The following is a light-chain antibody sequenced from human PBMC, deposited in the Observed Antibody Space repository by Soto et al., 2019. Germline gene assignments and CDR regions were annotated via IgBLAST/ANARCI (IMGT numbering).Light chain of an antibody. CDR1: QSVGSY. V-gene: IGKV3-11*01. CDR2: DAS. CDR3: QQRSDWPST. J-gene: IGKJ4*01. Sequence: EIVLTQSPATLSLSPGDRATLSCRASQSVGSYLGWYQQRPGQAPRLLIYDASNGATGIPARFSGSGSGTDFTLTISSLEPEDFAVYYCQQRSDWPSTFGGGTKVEIK.